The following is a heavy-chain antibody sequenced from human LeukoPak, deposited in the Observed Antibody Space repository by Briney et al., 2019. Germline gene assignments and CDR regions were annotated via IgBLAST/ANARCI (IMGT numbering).Heavy chain of an antibody. CDR2: IYYSGST. D-gene: IGHD1-1*01. Sequence: PSETLSLTCTVSGGSISSYYWSWIRQPPGKGLEWIGYIYYSGSTNYNPSLKSRVTISVDTSKNQFPLKLSSVTAADTAVYYCAGGTYYYRDVWGKGTTVTVSS. CDR3: AGGTYYYRDV. J-gene: IGHJ6*03. V-gene: IGHV4-59*01. CDR1: GGSISSYY.